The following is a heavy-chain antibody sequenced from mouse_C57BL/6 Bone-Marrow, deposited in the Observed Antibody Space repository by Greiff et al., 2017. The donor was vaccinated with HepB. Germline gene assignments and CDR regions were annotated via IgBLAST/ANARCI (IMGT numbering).Heavy chain of an antibody. V-gene: IGHV5-6*01. Sequence: EVHLVESGGDLVKPGGSLKLSCAASGFTFSSYGMSWVRQTPDKRLEWVATISSGGSYTYYPDSVKGRFTISRDNAKNTLYLQMSSLKSEDTAMYYCARPGGSSYFDYWGQGTTLTVSS. CDR2: ISSGGSYT. CDR1: GFTFSSYG. J-gene: IGHJ2*01. CDR3: ARPGGSSYFDY. D-gene: IGHD1-1*01.